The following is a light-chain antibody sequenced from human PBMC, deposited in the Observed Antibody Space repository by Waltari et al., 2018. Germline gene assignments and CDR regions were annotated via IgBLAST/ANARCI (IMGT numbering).Light chain of an antibody. V-gene: IGKV1-39*01. CDR1: QSITSH. J-gene: IGKJ2*01. CDR2: TAS. CDR3: QQSYTTPYT. Sequence: DIQMTQAPSSLSESVGDRVTITCRASQSITSHLNRYQQQPGKAPKLLIYTASSLQSGVPARFSGSGSGTHFTLTISSLEPEDFATYFCQQSYTTPYTFGQGTKLEIK.